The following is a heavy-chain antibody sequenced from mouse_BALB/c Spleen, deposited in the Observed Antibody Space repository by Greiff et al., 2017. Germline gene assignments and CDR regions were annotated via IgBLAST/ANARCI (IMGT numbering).Heavy chain of an antibody. Sequence: DVHLVESGGGLVKPGGSLKLSCAASGFTFSDYYMYWVRQTPEKRLEWVATISDGGSYTYYPDSVKGRFTISRDNAKNNLYLQMSSLESEDTAMYYCARDKDTTVGFAYWGQGTLVTVSA. J-gene: IGHJ3*01. V-gene: IGHV5-4*02. CDR2: ISDGGSYT. CDR1: GFTFSDYY. CDR3: ARDKDTTVGFAY. D-gene: IGHD1-1*01.